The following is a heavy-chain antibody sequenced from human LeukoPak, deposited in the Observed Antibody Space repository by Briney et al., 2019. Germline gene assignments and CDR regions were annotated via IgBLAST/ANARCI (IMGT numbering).Heavy chain of an antibody. D-gene: IGHD3-16*01. Sequence: PSETLSLTCTVSGGSISSSSYYWGWIRQPPGEGLEWIGSIYSGGSTYYNPSLKSRVTISLDTSKNQFSLRLSSVTAADTAVYYCARDQIEGAVFDYWGQGTLVTVSS. CDR2: IYSGGST. CDR3: ARDQIEGAVFDY. V-gene: IGHV4-39*07. CDR1: GGSISSSSYY. J-gene: IGHJ4*02.